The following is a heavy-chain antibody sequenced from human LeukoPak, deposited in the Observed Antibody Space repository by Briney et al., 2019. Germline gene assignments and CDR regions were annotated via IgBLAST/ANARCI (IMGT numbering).Heavy chain of an antibody. CDR2: IVGSGGST. Sequence: SGGSLRLSCAASGFTFSSYTMTWVRQAPGKGLEWVSAIVGSGGSTFYADSVKGRFTISRDNSKNTLLLQMNSLRAEDTAVYYCAKEFYTGSYFTSDYWGQGTLVTVSS. CDR3: AKEFYTGSYFTSDY. V-gene: IGHV3-23*01. CDR1: GFTFSSYT. D-gene: IGHD1-26*01. J-gene: IGHJ4*02.